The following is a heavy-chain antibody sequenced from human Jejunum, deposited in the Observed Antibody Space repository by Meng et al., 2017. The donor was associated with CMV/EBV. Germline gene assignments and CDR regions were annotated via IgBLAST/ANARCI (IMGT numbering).Heavy chain of an antibody. V-gene: IGHV4-61*01. D-gene: IGHD1-26*01. J-gene: IGHJ6*02. Sequence: SVSTGSQYWSWIRQSPDKGLELIGYFYSGGSTSYNPSLKSRVTISVDMSKNQFSLNLNSVTAADTAVYYCVRDPHPIVGAAYGMDVWGQGTTVTVSS. CDR2: FYSGGST. CDR3: VRDPHPIVGAAYGMDV. CDR1: SVSTGSQY.